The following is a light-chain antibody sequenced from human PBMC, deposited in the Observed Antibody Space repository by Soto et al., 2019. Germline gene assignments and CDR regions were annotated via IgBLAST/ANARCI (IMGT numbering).Light chain of an antibody. V-gene: IGKV3-20*01. CDR2: GTS. CDR3: QQFGNSPWT. Sequence: VLSQSPGRLTLSPGERATLSCRASQSVPSTYFAWYQQESGQPPRLLISGTSNRATGIPDRFSGSGSGRDFTLTISRLEPEDFAVYFCQQFGNSPWTFGQGTKVDIK. CDR1: QSVPSTY. J-gene: IGKJ1*01.